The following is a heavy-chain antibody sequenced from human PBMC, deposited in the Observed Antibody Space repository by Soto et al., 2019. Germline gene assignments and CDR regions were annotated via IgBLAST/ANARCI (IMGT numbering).Heavy chain of an antibody. CDR1: GGSFSGYY. D-gene: IGHD1-1*01. Sequence: QVQLQQWGAGLLKPSETLSLTCAVSGGSFSGYYWTWIRQPPGKGLEWIGEINHSGSTNYNPSLKSRVTISIDTSKNQFSLNVSSVTAADTAVYYGARGPKKLIYWGQGTLVTVSS. J-gene: IGHJ4*02. CDR3: ARGPKKLIY. V-gene: IGHV4-34*01. CDR2: INHSGST.